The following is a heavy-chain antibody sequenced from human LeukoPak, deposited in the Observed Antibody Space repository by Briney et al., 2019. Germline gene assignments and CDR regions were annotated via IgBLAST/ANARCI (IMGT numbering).Heavy chain of an antibody. D-gene: IGHD3-10*01. V-gene: IGHV3-23*01. J-gene: IGHJ3*02. CDR3: ARDRERVGFGEVNAFDI. CDR2: IRGSGDST. CDR1: GFTFSSYA. Sequence: GGSLRLSCAASGFTFSSYAMNWVRQAPGKGLEWVSVIRGSGDSTYYADSVKGRFIISRDNSKNTLYLQMNSLRAEDTAVYYCARDRERVGFGEVNAFDIRGQGTMVTVSS.